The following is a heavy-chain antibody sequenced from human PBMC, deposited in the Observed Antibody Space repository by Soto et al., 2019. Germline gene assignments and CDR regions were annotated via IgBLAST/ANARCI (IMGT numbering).Heavy chain of an antibody. CDR3: ARDHGAVAGKGDY. CDR2: INXSGGSX. J-gene: IGHJ4*02. Sequence: XVXVSCKASGYTFTSYYMHWVRQAPGQELEWMGIINXSGGSXSYAQKFQGRXXMTRDQSXXKVYMELSSLRSEDTAVYYCARDHGAVAGKGDYWGQGTLVTVSS. V-gene: IGHV1-46*03. CDR1: GYTFTSYY. D-gene: IGHD6-19*01.